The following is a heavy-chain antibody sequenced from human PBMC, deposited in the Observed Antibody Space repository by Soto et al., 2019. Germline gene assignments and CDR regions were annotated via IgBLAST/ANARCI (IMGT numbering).Heavy chain of an antibody. V-gene: IGHV4-39*01. CDR1: GGSISSSSYY. J-gene: IGHJ5*02. CDR3: ARGDDIAAAGMDWFDP. D-gene: IGHD6-13*01. Sequence: SETLFLTCTVSGGSISSSSYYWGWIRQPPGKGLEWIGSIYYSGSTYYNPSLKSRVTISVDTSKNQFSLKLSSVTAADTAVYYCARGDDIAAAGMDWFDPWGQGTLVTVSS. CDR2: IYYSGST.